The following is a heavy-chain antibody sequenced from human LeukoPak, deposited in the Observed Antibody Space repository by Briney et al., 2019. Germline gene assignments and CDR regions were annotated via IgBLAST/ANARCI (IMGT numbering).Heavy chain of an antibody. D-gene: IGHD3-22*01. Sequence: ASVKVSCTASGYTFTSYGISWVRQAPGQGLEWMGWISAYNGNTNYAQKLQGRVTMTTDTSTSTAYMELRSLRSDDTAVYYCARDGRQYYDSSGYRRNWFDPWGQGTLVTVSS. CDR1: GYTFTSYG. CDR3: ARDGRQYYDSSGYRRNWFDP. J-gene: IGHJ5*02. V-gene: IGHV1-18*01. CDR2: ISAYNGNT.